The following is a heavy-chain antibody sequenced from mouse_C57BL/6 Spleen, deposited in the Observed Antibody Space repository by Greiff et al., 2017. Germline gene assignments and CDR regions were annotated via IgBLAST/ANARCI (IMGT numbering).Heavy chain of an antibody. CDR2: IYPGDGDT. Sequence: QVQLQQSGAELVKPGASVKISCKASGYAFSSYWMNWVKQRPGQGLEWIGQIYPGDGDTNYNGKFKGKATLTADKSSSTAYMQLSSLTSEDSAVYVCARLGGGRYRYFDVWGTGTTVTVSS. V-gene: IGHV1-80*01. CDR3: ARLGGGRYRYFDV. D-gene: IGHD1-1*02. J-gene: IGHJ1*03. CDR1: GYAFSSYW.